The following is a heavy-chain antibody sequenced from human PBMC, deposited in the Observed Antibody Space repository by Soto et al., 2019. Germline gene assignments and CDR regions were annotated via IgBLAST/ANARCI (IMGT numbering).Heavy chain of an antibody. Sequence: QVQLVQSGAEVKKPGASVKVSCKASGYTFTNSGFSWVRQAPGQGLEWVGWIRVNNGDTHYAQKLQGRVNMTTETSTSKCIMELRSLRSDDTAVYYWARDLGYSDLDVHYWGQGTLITVSS. D-gene: IGHD4-17*01. J-gene: IGHJ4*02. V-gene: IGHV1-18*01. CDR1: GYTFTNSG. CDR2: IRVNNGDT. CDR3: ARDLGYSDLDVHY.